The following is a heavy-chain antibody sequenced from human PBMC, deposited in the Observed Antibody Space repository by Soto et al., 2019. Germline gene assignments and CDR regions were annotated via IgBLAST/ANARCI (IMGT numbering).Heavy chain of an antibody. J-gene: IGHJ5*02. V-gene: IGHV3-21*01. Sequence: EMQPVESGGGLVKPGGSLRLSCGASGFTFSSYSMNWVRQAPGKGLEWVSSISSSSSYIYYADSVKGRFTISRDNAKNSLYLQMNSLRAEDTAIYYCARDGIAARPGWFDPWGQGTLVTVSS. CDR2: ISSSSSYI. CDR3: ARDGIAARPGWFDP. D-gene: IGHD6-6*01. CDR1: GFTFSSYS.